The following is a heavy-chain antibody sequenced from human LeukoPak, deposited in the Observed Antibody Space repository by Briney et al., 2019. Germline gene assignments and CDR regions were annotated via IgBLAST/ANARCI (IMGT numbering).Heavy chain of an antibody. CDR2: INSDGSWT. CDR3: VSFYETY. J-gene: IGHJ4*02. D-gene: IGHD2/OR15-2a*01. Sequence: PGGSLRLSCAASGNYWMHWVRQVPGKGLVWVSHINSDGSWTSCADSVKGRFTISKDNAKNTVYLQINSLRAEDTAVYYCVSFYETYWGRGTLVTVSS. V-gene: IGHV3-74*01. CDR1: GNYW.